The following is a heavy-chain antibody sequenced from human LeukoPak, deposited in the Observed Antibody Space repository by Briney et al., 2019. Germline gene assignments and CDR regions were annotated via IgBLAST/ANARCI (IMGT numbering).Heavy chain of an antibody. V-gene: IGHV1-3*01. CDR3: ARGPPPPLGLVDY. CDR2: INAGNGNT. CDR1: GYTFTSYA. Sequence: VASVKVSCKASGYTFTSYAMHWVRQAPGQRLEWMGWINAGNGNTKYSQKFQGRVTITRDTSASTAYMKLSSLRSEDTAVYYCARGPPPPLGLVDYWGQGTLVTVSS. D-gene: IGHD3/OR15-3a*01. J-gene: IGHJ4*02.